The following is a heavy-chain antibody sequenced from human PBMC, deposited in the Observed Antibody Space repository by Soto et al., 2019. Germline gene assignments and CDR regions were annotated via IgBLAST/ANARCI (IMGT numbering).Heavy chain of an antibody. D-gene: IGHD3-10*01. Sequence: QITLKESGPMLVKPTQTLTLTCTVSGFSLSTSGVGVGWIRQPPGKALEWLALSYWDDDQRYSPSLKNRLTVTKDTSKDQVVLTRTNMDPVETGTYSCELRPPMFRGVFMDGFDIWGQGTRVTVSS. CDR1: GFSLSTSGVG. CDR3: ELRPPMFRGVFMDGFDI. CDR2: SYWDDDQ. J-gene: IGHJ3*02. V-gene: IGHV2-5*02.